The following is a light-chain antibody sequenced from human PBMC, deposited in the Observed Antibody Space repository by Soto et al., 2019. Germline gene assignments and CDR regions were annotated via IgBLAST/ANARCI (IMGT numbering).Light chain of an antibody. V-gene: IGLV2-8*01. CDR1: SSDVGGYNY. CDR3: SSYAGSNNVL. Sequence: QSALTQAPSASGSPGQSVTISCTGTSSDVGGYNYVSWYQQHPGKAPKLMIYEVTKRPSGVPDRFSGSKSGNTASLTVSGLQAEDEADYYCSSYAGSNNVLFGGGTQLTVL. J-gene: IGLJ2*01. CDR2: EVT.